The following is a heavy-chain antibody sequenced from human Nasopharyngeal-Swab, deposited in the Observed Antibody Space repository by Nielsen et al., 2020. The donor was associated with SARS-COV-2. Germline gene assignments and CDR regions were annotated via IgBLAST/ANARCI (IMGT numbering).Heavy chain of an antibody. Sequence: GSLRLSCTVSGGSISSSGYYWSWIRQPPGKGLEWIGEINHSGSTNYNPSLKRRVTISVDTSKNQFSLKLSSVTAADTAVYYCARAYGDYHYWGQGTLVTVSS. V-gene: IGHV4-39*07. CDR3: ARAYGDYHY. J-gene: IGHJ4*02. CDR1: GGSISSSGYY. D-gene: IGHD4-17*01. CDR2: INHSGST.